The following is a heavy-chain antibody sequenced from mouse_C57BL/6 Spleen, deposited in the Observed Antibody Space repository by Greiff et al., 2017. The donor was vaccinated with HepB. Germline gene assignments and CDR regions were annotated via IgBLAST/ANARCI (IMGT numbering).Heavy chain of an antibody. CDR1: GYTFTDYE. Sequence: VQLQQSGAELVRPGASVTLSCKASGYTFTDYEMHWVKQTPVHGLEWIGAIDPETGGTAYNQKFKGKAILTADKSSSTAYMELRSLTSEDSAVYYCTREGIYYGNYEGYWGQGTTLTVSS. CDR3: TREGIYYGNYEGY. J-gene: IGHJ2*01. V-gene: IGHV1-15*01. D-gene: IGHD2-1*01. CDR2: IDPETGGT.